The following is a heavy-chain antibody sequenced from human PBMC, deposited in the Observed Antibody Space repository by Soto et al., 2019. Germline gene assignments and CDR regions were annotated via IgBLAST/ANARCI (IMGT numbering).Heavy chain of an antibody. D-gene: IGHD3-9*01. Sequence: KGLEWMGGFDPKDGETIYAQKFQGRVTMTEDPSTDTAYMELSSLRPEDTAVYFCATVGLDILTGYYHYSGQRTLVTVSS. J-gene: IGHJ4*02. V-gene: IGHV1-24*01. CDR2: FDPKDGET. CDR3: ATVGLDILTGYYHY.